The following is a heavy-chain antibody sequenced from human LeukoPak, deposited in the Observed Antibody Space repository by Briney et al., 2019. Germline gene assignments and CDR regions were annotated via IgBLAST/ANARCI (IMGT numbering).Heavy chain of an antibody. J-gene: IGHJ4*02. V-gene: IGHV3-30*04. CDR2: ISYDGSNK. CDR3: ARVYGTWTQFDY. CDR1: GFTFSSYA. D-gene: IGHD4-17*01. Sequence: PGGSLRLSCAASGFTFSSYAMHWVRQAPGKGLEWVAVISYDGSNKYYADSVKGRFTISRDNSKNTLYLQMNSLRAEDTAVYYCARVYGTWTQFDYWGQGTLVTVSS.